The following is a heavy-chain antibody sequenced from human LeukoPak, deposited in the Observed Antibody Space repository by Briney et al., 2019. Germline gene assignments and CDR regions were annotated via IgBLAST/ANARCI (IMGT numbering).Heavy chain of an antibody. J-gene: IGHJ5*02. CDR2: IIPIFGTA. D-gene: IGHD1-26*01. CDR1: GYAFTTYY. Sequence: SVKVSCKASGYAFTTYYMHWVRQAPGQGLEWMGGIIPIFGTANYAQKFQGRVTITADKSTSTAYMELSSLRSEDTAVYYCARVVIPTDNWFDPWGQGTLVTVSS. V-gene: IGHV1-69*06. CDR3: ARVVIPTDNWFDP.